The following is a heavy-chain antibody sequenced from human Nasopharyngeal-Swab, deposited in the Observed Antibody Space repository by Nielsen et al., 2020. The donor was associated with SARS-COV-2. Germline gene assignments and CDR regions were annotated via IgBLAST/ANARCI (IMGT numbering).Heavy chain of an antibody. CDR1: GGSISSSSYY. Sequence: GSLRLSCTVSGGSISSSSYYWGWIRQPPGKGLEWIGSIYYSGSTYYNPSLKSRVAISVDTSKNQFSLKLSSVTAADTAVYYCARLLWFGELCWFDPWGQGTLVTVSP. V-gene: IGHV4-39*01. CDR3: ARLLWFGELCWFDP. CDR2: IYYSGST. D-gene: IGHD3-10*01. J-gene: IGHJ5*02.